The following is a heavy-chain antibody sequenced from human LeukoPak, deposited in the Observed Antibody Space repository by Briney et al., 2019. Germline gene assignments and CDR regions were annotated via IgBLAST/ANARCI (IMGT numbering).Heavy chain of an antibody. Sequence: PSETLSLTCTVSGGSISSYYWSWIRQPTGKGLEWIGRVYTSGSTNYNPSLKSRVTMSVDTSKNQFSLKLSSVTAADTAVYYCARDDFWSGYRAFDIWGQGTMVTVSS. J-gene: IGHJ3*02. CDR3: ARDDFWSGYRAFDI. D-gene: IGHD3-3*01. V-gene: IGHV4-4*07. CDR1: GGSISSYY. CDR2: VYTSGST.